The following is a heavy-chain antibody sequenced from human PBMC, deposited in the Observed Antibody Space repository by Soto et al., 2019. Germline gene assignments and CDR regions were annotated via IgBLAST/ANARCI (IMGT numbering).Heavy chain of an antibody. V-gene: IGHV3-73*02. J-gene: IGHJ6*02. CDR1: GLTFSGSA. D-gene: IGHD5-12*01. CDR3: TRISGYLYNYEDMDV. CDR2: IRSKAKSYAT. Sequence: EVQLVESGGGLVQPGGSLKLSCAASGLTFSGSAIHWVRQASGKGLEWVGRIRSKAKSYATAYAASVKGWFTISRDDSNNTAYLQMNSLKTEDTAVYYCTRISGYLYNYEDMDVWGQGTTVTGSS.